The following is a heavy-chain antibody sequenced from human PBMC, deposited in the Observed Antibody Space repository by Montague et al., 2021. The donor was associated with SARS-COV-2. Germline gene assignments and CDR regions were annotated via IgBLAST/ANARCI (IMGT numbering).Heavy chain of an antibody. CDR3: ARDYGDYGSSYYYGMDV. D-gene: IGHD4-17*01. CDR1: GGSISSSSYY. J-gene: IGHJ6*02. CDR2: IYYSGST. Sequence: SETLSLTCTVSGGSISSSSYYWGWIRQPPGKGLEWIGSIYYSGSTYYNLSLKSRVTISVDTSKNQFSLRLSSVTAADTAVYYCARDYGDYGSSYYYGMDVWGQGTTVTVSS. V-gene: IGHV4-39*07.